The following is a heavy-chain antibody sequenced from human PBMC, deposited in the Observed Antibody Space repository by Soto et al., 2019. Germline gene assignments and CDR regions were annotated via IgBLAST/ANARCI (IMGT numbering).Heavy chain of an antibody. J-gene: IGHJ2*01. CDR3: ARGGSGSRIWWYFDL. Sequence: QVQLVQSGAEVKKPGASVKVSCKTSGYTFTSYYMHWVRQAPGQGLEWMGIINPSGGSTSYAQKFQGRVTMTRDTSTSTVYMELSSLRSEDTAVYYCARGGSGSRIWWYFDLWGRGTLVTVSS. CDR1: GYTFTSYY. D-gene: IGHD6-19*01. V-gene: IGHV1-46*01. CDR2: INPSGGST.